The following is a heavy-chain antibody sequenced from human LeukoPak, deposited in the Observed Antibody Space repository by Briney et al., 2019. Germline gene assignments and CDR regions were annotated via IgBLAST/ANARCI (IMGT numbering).Heavy chain of an antibody. D-gene: IGHD3-9*01. Sequence: GGSLRLSCAASGFTFSSYGMHWVRQAPGKGLEWVAVISYDGSNKYYADSVKGRFTISRDNSKNTLYLQMNSLRAEDTAVYYCAKGPRVADIFDWYSQFDYWGQGTLVTVSS. V-gene: IGHV3-30*18. CDR2: ISYDGSNK. CDR1: GFTFSSYG. J-gene: IGHJ4*02. CDR3: AKGPRVADIFDWYSQFDY.